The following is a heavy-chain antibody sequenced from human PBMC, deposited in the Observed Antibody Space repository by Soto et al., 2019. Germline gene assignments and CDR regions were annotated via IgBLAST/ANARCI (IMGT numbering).Heavy chain of an antibody. Sequence: QVQLVQSGAEVKKPGASVKVSCKASGYTFTGYYMHWVRQAPGQGLEWMGWINPNSGGTNYAQKFQGWVTMTRDTSISTAYMELSRLRSDDTAVYYCERGYSNLPAAEYFQHWGQGTLVTVSS. D-gene: IGHD6-13*01. V-gene: IGHV1-2*04. J-gene: IGHJ1*01. CDR3: ERGYSNLPAAEYFQH. CDR1: GYTFTGYY. CDR2: INPNSGGT.